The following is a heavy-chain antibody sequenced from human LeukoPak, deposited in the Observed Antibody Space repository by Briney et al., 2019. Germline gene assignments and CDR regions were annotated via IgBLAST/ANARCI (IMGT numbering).Heavy chain of an antibody. CDR2: ISYDGSNK. J-gene: IGHJ6*02. Sequence: TGGSLRLSCAASGFTFSSYAMHWVRQAPGKGLEGVAVISYDGSNKYYADSVKGRFTISRDNSKNTLYLQMNSLRAEDTAVYYCARASRAVTRNYYNGMDVWGQGTTVTVSS. CDR3: ARASRAVTRNYYNGMDV. CDR1: GFTFSSYA. D-gene: IGHD4-17*01. V-gene: IGHV3-30-3*01.